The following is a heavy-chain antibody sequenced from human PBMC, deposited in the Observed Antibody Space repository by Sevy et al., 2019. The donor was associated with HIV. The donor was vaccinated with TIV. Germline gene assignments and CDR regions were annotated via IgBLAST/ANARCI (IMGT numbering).Heavy chain of an antibody. V-gene: IGHV3-23*01. CDR1: GFTFGTHA. D-gene: IGHD3-3*01. CDR2: ISDSGRST. Sequence: GGSLRLSCAGSGFTFGTHAMTWVRQAPGKGLQWVSVISDSGRSTYYADSVQGRVTISRDNSKNTMHLHMNSLRVEDTATYYCARRPDFGVIIPTGVLDVWGQGTTVTVSS. J-gene: IGHJ6*02. CDR3: ARRPDFGVIIPTGVLDV.